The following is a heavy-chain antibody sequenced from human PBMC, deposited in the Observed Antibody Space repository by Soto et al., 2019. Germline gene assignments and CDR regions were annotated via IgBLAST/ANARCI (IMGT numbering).Heavy chain of an antibody. CDR2: IYYSGST. Sequence: SETLSLTCTVSGGSISSGDYYWSWIRQPPGKGLEWIGYIYYSGSTYYNPSLKSRVTISVDTSKNQFSLKLSSVTAADTAVYYCAREYGYSYGYGPFDYWGQGTLVTVSS. V-gene: IGHV4-30-4*01. CDR3: AREYGYSYGYGPFDY. D-gene: IGHD5-18*01. CDR1: GGSISSGDYY. J-gene: IGHJ4*02.